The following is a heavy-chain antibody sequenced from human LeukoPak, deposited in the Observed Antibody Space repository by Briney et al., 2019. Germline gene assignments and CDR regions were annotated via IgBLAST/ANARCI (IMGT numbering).Heavy chain of an antibody. Sequence: GGSLRLSCAASGFTFSSYSMNWVRQAPGKGLEWVAVISYDGSNKYYADSVKGRFTISRDNSKNTLYLQMNSLRAEDTAVYYCAKDAAVAGMFRAFDYWGQGTLVTVSS. CDR2: ISYDGSNK. CDR3: AKDAAVAGMFRAFDY. V-gene: IGHV3-30*18. CDR1: GFTFSSYS. D-gene: IGHD6-19*01. J-gene: IGHJ4*02.